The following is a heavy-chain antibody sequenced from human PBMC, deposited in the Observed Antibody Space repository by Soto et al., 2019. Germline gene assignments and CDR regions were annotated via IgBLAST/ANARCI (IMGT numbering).Heavy chain of an antibody. CDR2: IIPILGIA. V-gene: IGHV1-69*04. CDR1: GATFSSYT. CDR3: ARDLLGYCSGGSCCLPYYYGMGV. Sequence: SVKLSCKASGATFSSYTISWVRQAPGQGLERMGRIIPILGIANYAQKFQGRVTITADKSTSTAYMELSSLRSEDTAVYYCARDLLGYCSGGSCCLPYYYGMGVWCQ. D-gene: IGHD2-15*01. J-gene: IGHJ6*02.